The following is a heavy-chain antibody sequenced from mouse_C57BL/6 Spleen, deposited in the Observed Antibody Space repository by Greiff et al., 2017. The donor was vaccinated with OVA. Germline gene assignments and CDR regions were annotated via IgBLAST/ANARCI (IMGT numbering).Heavy chain of an antibody. D-gene: IGHD3-1*01. J-gene: IGHJ2*01. CDR1: GYSITSGYD. Sequence: EVKLQESGPGMVKPSQSLSLTCTVPGYSITSGYDWHWIRHFPGNKLEWMGYISYSGSTNYNPSLKSRISITHDTSKNHFFLKLNSVTTEDTATYYCARSGSRGNYFDYWGQGTTLTVSS. CDR2: ISYSGST. CDR3: ARSGSRGNYFDY. V-gene: IGHV3-1*01.